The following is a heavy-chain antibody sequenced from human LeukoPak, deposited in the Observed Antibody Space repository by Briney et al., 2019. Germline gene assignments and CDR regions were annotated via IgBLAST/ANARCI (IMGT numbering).Heavy chain of an antibody. CDR2: TRNKANSYTT. CDR3: SRVVVRGIIITEYYFDY. J-gene: IGHJ4*02. V-gene: IGHV3-72*01. D-gene: IGHD3-10*01. CDR1: GFTFSDHY. Sequence: PGGSLRLSCAASGFTFSDHYMDWVRQAPGKGLEWVGRTRNKANSYTTEYAASVKGRFTISRDDSKNSLYLQMNSLKTEDTAVYYCSRVVVRGIIITEYYFDYWGQGTLVTVSS.